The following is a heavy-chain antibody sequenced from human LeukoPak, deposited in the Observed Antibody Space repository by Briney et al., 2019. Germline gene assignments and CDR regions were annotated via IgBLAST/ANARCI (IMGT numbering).Heavy chain of an antibody. CDR2: ICASGGST. V-gene: IGHV3-23*01. J-gene: IGHJ4*02. CDR1: GFSFSRYA. D-gene: IGHD5-12*01. Sequence: PGGSLRLSCAASGFSFSRYAMSWVRPAPGKGLDWVSAICASGGSTSYADPAKGRFTISSDNSKNTLSLQLNSLTAVDTAVYDGASQTSGYSGYSSHYWGQGTLVTVSS. CDR3: ASQTSGYSGYSSHY.